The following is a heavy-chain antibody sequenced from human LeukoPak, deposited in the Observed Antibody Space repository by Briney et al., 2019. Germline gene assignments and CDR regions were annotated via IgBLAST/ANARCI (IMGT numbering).Heavy chain of an antibody. CDR2: INHSGST. D-gene: IGHD3-22*01. CDR3: ARGSVYYYDSSGFDY. CDR1: GGSFSGYY. J-gene: IGHJ4*02. Sequence: SETLSLTCAVYGGSFSGYYWSWIRQPPGKRLEWIGEINHSGSTNYNPSLKSRVTISVDTSKNQFSLKLSSVTAADTAVYYCARGSVYYYDSSGFDYWGQGTLVTVSS. V-gene: IGHV4-34*01.